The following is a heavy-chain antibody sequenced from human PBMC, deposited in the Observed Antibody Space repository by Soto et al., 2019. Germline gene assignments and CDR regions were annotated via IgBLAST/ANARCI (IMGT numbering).Heavy chain of an antibody. CDR2: INHSGST. Sequence: QVQLQQWGAGLLKPSETLSLTCAVYGGSFSGYYWSWIRQPPGKGLEWIGEINHSGSTNYNPSLKSRVTISVDTSKNQCSLKLSSVTAADTAVYYCARANYYDSSGKYNWFDPWGQGTLVTVSS. CDR1: GGSFSGYY. CDR3: ARANYYDSSGKYNWFDP. D-gene: IGHD3-22*01. V-gene: IGHV4-34*01. J-gene: IGHJ5*02.